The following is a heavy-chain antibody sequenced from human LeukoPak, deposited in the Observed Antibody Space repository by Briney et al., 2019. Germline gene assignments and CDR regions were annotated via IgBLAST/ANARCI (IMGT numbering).Heavy chain of an antibody. D-gene: IGHD5-12*01. CDR3: ARSGYDSYYYGMDV. CDR1: GFTFNDYE. CDR2: ISRSGTTI. J-gene: IGHJ6*02. Sequence: PGGSLRLSCAASGFTFNDYEMNWVRQAPGKGLEWVSYISRSGTTIDYTDSVKGRFTISRDNAKNSLYLQMISLRAEDTAVYYCARSGYDSYYYGMDVWGHGTTVTVSS. V-gene: IGHV3-48*03.